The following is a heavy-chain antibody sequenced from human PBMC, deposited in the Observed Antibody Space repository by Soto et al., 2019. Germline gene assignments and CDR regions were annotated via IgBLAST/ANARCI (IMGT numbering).Heavy chain of an antibody. CDR3: ARGAITMVRGVIIISAFDI. CDR1: GYTFTSYV. Sequence: GASVKGSCKASGYTFTSYVISWVRQAPGQGLEWMGWISAYNGNTNYAQKLQGRVTMTTDTSTSTAYMELRSLRSDDTAVYYCARGAITMVRGVIIISAFDIWGQGTMVTVSS. D-gene: IGHD3-10*01. CDR2: ISAYNGNT. V-gene: IGHV1-18*01. J-gene: IGHJ3*02.